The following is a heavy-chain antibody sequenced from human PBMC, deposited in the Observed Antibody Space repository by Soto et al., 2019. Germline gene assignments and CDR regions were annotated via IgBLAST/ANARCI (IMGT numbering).Heavy chain of an antibody. CDR1: GGTFSSYA. V-gene: IGHV1-69*06. J-gene: IGHJ6*02. D-gene: IGHD3-3*01. Sequence: QVQLVQSGAEVKKPGSSVKVSCKASGGTFSSYAISWVRQAPGQGLEWMGGIIPIFGTANYAQKFQGRVTITAGKSTSTADMELSSLRSEDTAVYYCARTIFGVVNSSYGMDVWGQGTTVTVSS. CDR3: ARTIFGVVNSSYGMDV. CDR2: IIPIFGTA.